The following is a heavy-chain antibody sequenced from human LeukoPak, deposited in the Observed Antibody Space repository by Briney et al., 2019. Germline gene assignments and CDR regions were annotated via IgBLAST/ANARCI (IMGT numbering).Heavy chain of an antibody. V-gene: IGHV3-30-3*01. Sequence: PGGSLRLSCAASGFTFSSYAMHWVRQAPGKGLEWVAVISYDGSNKYYADSVKGRFTISRDNSKNTLYLQMNSLRAEDTAVYYCARERSGSSYYYYYGMDVWGQGTTVTVPS. CDR2: ISYDGSNK. J-gene: IGHJ6*02. CDR1: GFTFSSYA. CDR3: ARERSGSSYYYYYGMDV. D-gene: IGHD1-26*01.